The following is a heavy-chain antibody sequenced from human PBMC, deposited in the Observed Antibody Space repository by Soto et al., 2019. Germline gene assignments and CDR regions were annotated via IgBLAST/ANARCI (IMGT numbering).Heavy chain of an antibody. CDR1: GCTFSSYA. V-gene: IGHV3-30-3*01. J-gene: IGHJ4*02. CDR3: ASGVNGGALDY. Sequence: QVQLVESGGGVVHPGRSLRLSFAASGCTFSSYAMHRVRQAPGKGLEWVAVISYDGSNKYYADSVKGRFTISRDNSKNTLYLRMSSLRAEDTAVYYCASGVNGGALDYWGQGTLVTVSS. CDR2: ISYDGSNK.